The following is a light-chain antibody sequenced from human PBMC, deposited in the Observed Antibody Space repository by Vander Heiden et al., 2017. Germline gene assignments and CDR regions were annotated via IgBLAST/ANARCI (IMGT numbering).Light chain of an antibody. J-gene: IGLJ1*01. V-gene: IGLV1-40*01. CDR2: GNS. CDR3: QSYDSSLSGSGV. Sequence: QSVLTQPPSVSGAPGQRVTIPCTGSSANIGAGYVVHWYQQLPGTAPKLLIYGNSNRPSGVPDRFSGSKSGTSASLAITGLQAEDEADYYCQSYDSSLSGSGVFGTGTKVTVL. CDR1: SANIGAGYV.